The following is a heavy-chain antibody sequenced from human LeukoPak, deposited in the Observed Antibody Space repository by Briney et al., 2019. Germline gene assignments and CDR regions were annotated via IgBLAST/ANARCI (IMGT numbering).Heavy chain of an antibody. J-gene: IGHJ4*01. CDR2: IRSKPYGGTT. CDR1: GFTFGDYV. D-gene: IGHD6-13*01. V-gene: IGHV3-49*04. Sequence: GRSLRLSCTASGFTFGDYVMSWVRQAPGKGLEWVGFIRSKPYGGTTEYAASVKGRFIISRDDSKTIAYLQMNSLKSEDTAVYYCTTGSATGTRSGYWGHGTLVTVSS. CDR3: TTGSATGTRSGY.